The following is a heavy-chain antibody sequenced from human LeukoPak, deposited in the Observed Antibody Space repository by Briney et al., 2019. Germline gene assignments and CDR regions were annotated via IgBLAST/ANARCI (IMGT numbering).Heavy chain of an antibody. V-gene: IGHV3-48*04. CDR2: ISSTARTI. D-gene: IGHD2/OR15-2a*01. J-gene: IGHJ6*02. CDR1: GFTFSSYS. CDR3: ARNAESQFYYYGMDV. Sequence: GGSLRLSCAASGFTFSSYSMNWVRQAPGKGLEWVSFISSTARTIYYADPVKGRFTISRDNAKSSLYLQMNSLRAEDTALYYCARNAESQFYYYGMDVWGQGTTVTVSS.